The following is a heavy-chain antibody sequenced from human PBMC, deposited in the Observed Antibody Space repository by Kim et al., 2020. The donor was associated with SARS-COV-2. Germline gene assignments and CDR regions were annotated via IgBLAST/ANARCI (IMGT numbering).Heavy chain of an antibody. J-gene: IGHJ6*02. CDR1: GYTFTSYG. CDR3: ARDDYGSGSYYDPLAYYYYGMDV. Sequence: ASVKVSCKASGYTFTSYGISWVRQAPGQGLEWMGWISAYNGNTNYAQKLQGRVTMTTDTSTSTAYMELRSLRSDDTAVYYCARDDYGSGSYYDPLAYYYYGMDVWGQGTTVTVSS. D-gene: IGHD3-10*01. V-gene: IGHV1-18*01. CDR2: ISAYNGNT.